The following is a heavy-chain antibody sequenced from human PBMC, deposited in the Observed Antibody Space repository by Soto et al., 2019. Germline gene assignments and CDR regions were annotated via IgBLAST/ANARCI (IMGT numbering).Heavy chain of an antibody. Sequence: QVQLVESGGGVVQPGRSLRLSCAASGFTFSSYGMHWVRQAPGKGLEWVAVISYDGSNKYYADSVKGRFTISRDNSKNTLYLQMNSLRAEDTAVYYCAKEYYDFWSGYPTYDYWGQGTLVTVSS. CDR3: AKEYYDFWSGYPTYDY. CDR2: ISYDGSNK. V-gene: IGHV3-30*18. J-gene: IGHJ4*02. CDR1: GFTFSSYG. D-gene: IGHD3-3*01.